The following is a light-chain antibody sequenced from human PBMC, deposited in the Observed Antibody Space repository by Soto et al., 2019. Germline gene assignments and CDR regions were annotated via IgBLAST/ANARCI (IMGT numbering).Light chain of an antibody. J-gene: IGKJ4*01. Sequence: EIVMTQSPATLSVSPGERATLSCRASQSVSNNLAWYQQKPGEAPRLLIFGASTRATGIPARFSGSVSGTEYTLTISNLQAEDFAVYYCQQYNNWPPLTFGGGTTVEIK. CDR2: GAS. CDR1: QSVSNN. V-gene: IGKV3-15*01. CDR3: QQYNNWPPLT.